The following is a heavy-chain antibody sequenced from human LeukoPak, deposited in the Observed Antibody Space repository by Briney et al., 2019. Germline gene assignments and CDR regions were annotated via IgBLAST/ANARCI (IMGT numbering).Heavy chain of an antibody. V-gene: IGHV4-34*01. D-gene: IGHD2-15*01. J-gene: IGHJ4*02. CDR2: INHSGSA. Sequence: SETLSLTCAVYGGSFSGYYWSWIRQPPGKGLEWIGEINHSGSANYNPSLKSRVTISVDTSKNQFSLKLSSVTAADTAVYYCASRLGGPFDYWGQGTLVTVSS. CDR1: GGSFSGYY. CDR3: ASRLGGPFDY.